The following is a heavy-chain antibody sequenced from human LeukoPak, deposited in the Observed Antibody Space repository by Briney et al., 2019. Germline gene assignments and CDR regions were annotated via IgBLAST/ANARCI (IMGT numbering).Heavy chain of an antibody. V-gene: IGHV1-18*01. Sequence: ASVKVSCKASGYTFTSYGISGVRQAPGQGREWMGWISAYNGNTNYAQKLQGRVTMTTDTSTSTAYMELRSLRSDDTAVYYCARASWILGGFDYWGQGTLVTVSS. CDR3: ARASWILGGFDY. J-gene: IGHJ4*02. CDR2: ISAYNGNT. D-gene: IGHD3-16*01. CDR1: GYTFTSYG.